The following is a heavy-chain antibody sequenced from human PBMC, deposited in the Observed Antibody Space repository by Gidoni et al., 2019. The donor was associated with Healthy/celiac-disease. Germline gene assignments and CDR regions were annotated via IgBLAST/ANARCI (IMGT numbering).Heavy chain of an antibody. D-gene: IGHD1-26*01. CDR2: INHSGST. CDR1: GGSFSGYY. Sequence: QVQLQQWGAGLLKPSETLSLTCAVYGGSFSGYYWSWIRQPPGKGLEWIGEINHSGSTNYNPSLKSRVTISVDTSKNQFSLKLSSVTAADTAVYYCARHRRRRWELDYWGQGTLVTVSS. CDR3: ARHRRRRWELDY. V-gene: IGHV4-34*01. J-gene: IGHJ4*02.